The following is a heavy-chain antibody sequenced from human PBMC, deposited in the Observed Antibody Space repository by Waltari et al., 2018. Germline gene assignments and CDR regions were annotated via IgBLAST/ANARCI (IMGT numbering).Heavy chain of an antibody. Sequence: EVQLLESGGGLVQPGGSLRLSCAASGFTFSSYAMSWVRQAPGKGLEWVSAISGSGGSTYYADSVKGRFTISRDNSKNTLYLQMNSLGAEDTAVYYCAKDTIRGGSGSNYDYWGQGTLVTVSS. CDR1: GFTFSSYA. J-gene: IGHJ4*02. V-gene: IGHV3-23*01. CDR2: ISGSGGST. D-gene: IGHD3-22*01. CDR3: AKDTIRGGSGSNYDY.